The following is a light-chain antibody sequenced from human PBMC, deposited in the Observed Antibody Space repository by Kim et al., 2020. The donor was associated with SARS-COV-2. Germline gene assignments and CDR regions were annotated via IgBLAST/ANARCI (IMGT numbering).Light chain of an antibody. CDR2: GKN. CDR1: SLRKYY. CDR3: YSRNSSGDHLV. J-gene: IGLJ2*01. Sequence: SELTQDPAVSVALGQTLRITCQGDSLRKYYASWYQQKPGQAPVLVIYGKNNRPSGIPDRFSGSSSGDTVSLTITGAQAEDEADYYCYSRNSSGDHLVFGGGTQLTVL. V-gene: IGLV3-19*01.